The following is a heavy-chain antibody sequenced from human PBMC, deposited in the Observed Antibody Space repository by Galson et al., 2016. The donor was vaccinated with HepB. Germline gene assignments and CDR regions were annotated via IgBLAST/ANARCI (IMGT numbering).Heavy chain of an antibody. D-gene: IGHD3-16*01. Sequence: SLRLSCAASGFTFTIYGMHWVRQAPGKGLEWVAVISDDGNNKKYADSVKGRFTISRDNSEETLYLQMNSLKTEDTAMYYCATWGFTLGVDHWGQGILVTVSS. CDR1: GFTFTIYG. V-gene: IGHV3-30*03. CDR3: ATWGFTLGVDH. CDR2: ISDDGNNK. J-gene: IGHJ4*02.